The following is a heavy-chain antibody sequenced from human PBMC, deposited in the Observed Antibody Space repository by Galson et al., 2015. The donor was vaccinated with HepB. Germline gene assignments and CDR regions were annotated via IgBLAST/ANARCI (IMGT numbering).Heavy chain of an antibody. CDR2: IGRGDDT. V-gene: IGHV3-13*01. Sequence: SLRLSCAASGFTFSSYDMHWVRQVVGRGLEWVSAIGRGDDTYYPGSVKGRFTISREDAKNSVYLQMNSLRVGDTAVYHCAREVIDTTSSGWFLDLWGRGTLVTVSS. CDR3: AREVIDTTSSGWFLDL. D-gene: IGHD3-10*01. J-gene: IGHJ2*01. CDR1: GFTFSSYD.